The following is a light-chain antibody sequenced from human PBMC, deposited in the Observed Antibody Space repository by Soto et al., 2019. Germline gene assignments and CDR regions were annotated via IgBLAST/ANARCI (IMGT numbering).Light chain of an antibody. CDR2: AAS. J-gene: IGKJ1*01. V-gene: IGKV1-39*01. CDR1: QSISSY. CDR3: QQSYSTPRT. Sequence: DIQMTQSPSSLSASVGDRVTITCRASQSISSYLNWYQQKPGKAPKLLIYAASSLQSGVPSRFSGSGFGPDFTHTISSLQPEDIATYYCQQSYSTPRTYGHGTKVEIK.